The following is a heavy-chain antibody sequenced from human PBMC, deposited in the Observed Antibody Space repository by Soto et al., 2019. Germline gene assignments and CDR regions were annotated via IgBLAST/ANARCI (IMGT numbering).Heavy chain of an antibody. CDR2: ISGSGGST. CDR1: GFTFSSYA. J-gene: IGHJ4*02. CDR3: AKDLTVVPAAILDY. Sequence: PVGSLRLSCAASGFTFSSYAMSWVRQAPGKGLEWVSAISGSGGSTHYADSVKGRFTISRDNSKNTLYLQMNSLRAEDTAVYYCAKDLTVVPAAILDYWGQGTLVTVSS. V-gene: IGHV3-23*01. D-gene: IGHD2-2*02.